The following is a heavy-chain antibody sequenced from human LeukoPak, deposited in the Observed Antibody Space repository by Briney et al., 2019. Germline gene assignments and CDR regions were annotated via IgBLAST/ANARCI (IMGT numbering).Heavy chain of an antibody. J-gene: IGHJ3*01. Sequence: QPGGSLRLSCAASGFTFSYYRMNWVRQAPGKGLEWISYSNTDGTISYADSVKGRFTISRDNAENSLYLQMNSLRDEDTAVYFCVRDRDYAFDFWGQGTMVTVSS. CDR1: GFTFSYYR. V-gene: IGHV3-48*02. CDR2: SNTDGTI. CDR3: VRDRDYAFDF.